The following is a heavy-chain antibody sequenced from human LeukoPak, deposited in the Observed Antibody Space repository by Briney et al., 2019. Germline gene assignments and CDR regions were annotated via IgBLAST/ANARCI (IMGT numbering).Heavy chain of an antibody. CDR2: IRYDGSNK. D-gene: IGHD3-10*01. V-gene: IGHV3-33*08. CDR3: ARSYYGSGSYYTGSY. CDR1: GFTFSSYG. J-gene: IGHJ4*02. Sequence: GGSLRLSCAASGFTFSSYGMHWVRQAPGKGLEWVAFIRYDGSNKYYADSVKGRFTISRDNAKNSLYLQMNSLRAEDTAVYYCARSYYGSGSYYTGSYWGQGTLVTVSS.